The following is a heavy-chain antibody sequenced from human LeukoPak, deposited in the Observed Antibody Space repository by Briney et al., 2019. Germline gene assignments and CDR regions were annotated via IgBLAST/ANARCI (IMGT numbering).Heavy chain of an antibody. CDR1: GFFSPHS. CDR3: ARSKGIVVVPAAMSY. D-gene: IGHD2-2*01. Sequence: GGSLRLSCAASGFFSPHSLNWVRQAPGKGLEWLSSIRTGGYIHYAESTKGRFIISRDNAKNSLYLQMNSLRAEDTAVYYCARSKGIVVVPAAMSYWGQGTLVTVPS. J-gene: IGHJ4*02. V-gene: IGHV3-21*01. CDR2: IRTGGYI.